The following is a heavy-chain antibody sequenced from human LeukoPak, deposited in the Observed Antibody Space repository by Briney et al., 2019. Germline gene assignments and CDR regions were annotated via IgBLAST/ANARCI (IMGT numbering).Heavy chain of an antibody. D-gene: IGHD2-2*03. CDR1: WFTLSNFS. J-gene: IGHJ6*03. Sequence: GGAPRPSRAAPWFTLSNFSMKPVRQAPGKGAGGGSSLTRSSYIYYADSVKGRFTISRDNAKNSLYLQMNSLRAEDTAVYYCARAGAPWILEYYYMDVWGKGTTVTVSS. CDR3: ARAGAPWILEYYYMDV. CDR2: LTRSSYI. V-gene: IGHV3-21*01.